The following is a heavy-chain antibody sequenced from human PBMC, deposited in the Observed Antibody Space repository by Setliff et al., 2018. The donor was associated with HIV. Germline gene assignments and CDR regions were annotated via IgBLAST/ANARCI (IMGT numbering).Heavy chain of an antibody. V-gene: IGHV1-45*02. J-gene: IGHJ3*01. CDR2: FTPFNDNT. CDR3: ARSSRANEAFDV. CDR1: GYTFTDHY. Sequence: EASVKVSCKSSGYTFTDHYLHWVRQAPGQALEWMGWFTPFNDNTNYAQKYRGRISITRDRSMSTAYMELSSLRSGDTGMYYCARSSRANEAFDVWGQGTMVTVSS.